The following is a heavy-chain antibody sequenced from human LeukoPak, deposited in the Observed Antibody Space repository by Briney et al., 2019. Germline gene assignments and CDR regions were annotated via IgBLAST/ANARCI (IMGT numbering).Heavy chain of an antibody. V-gene: IGHV1-46*01. D-gene: IGHD3-22*01. CDR1: GHTFTSYY. Sequence: ASVKVSCKASGHTFTSYYMHWVRQAPGQGLEWMGIINPSGGSTSYAQKFQGRVTMTRDTSTSTVYMELSSLRSEDTAVYYCARAFYYDSSGYYYQWYFDLWGRGTLVTVSS. J-gene: IGHJ2*01. CDR3: ARAFYYDSSGYYYQWYFDL. CDR2: INPSGGST.